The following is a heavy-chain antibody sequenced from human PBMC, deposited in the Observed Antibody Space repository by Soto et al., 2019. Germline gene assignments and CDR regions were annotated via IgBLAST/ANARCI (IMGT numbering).Heavy chain of an antibody. V-gene: IGHV4-38-2*01. D-gene: IGHD3-9*01. Sequence: SETLSLTCGVSGYSISSDNYWGWIRQPPGKGLEWIGSIYHSGSTYYNPSLKSRVTISVDTSKNQFSLKVTSVTAADTAVYYCARLTPTRYFDYWGQGTLVTVSS. J-gene: IGHJ4*02. CDR3: ARLTPTRYFDY. CDR1: GYSISSDNY. CDR2: IYHSGST.